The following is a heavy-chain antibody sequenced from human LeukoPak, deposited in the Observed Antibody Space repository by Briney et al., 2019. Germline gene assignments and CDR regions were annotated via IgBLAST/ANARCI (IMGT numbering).Heavy chain of an antibody. Sequence: NPSETLSLTCTVSGGSISNYYWSWIRQPPGKGLEWIGCISYSGSTNYNSSLKSRVAISVDTSKNQFSLKLSSVTAADTAVYYCARAGGLGPITMVRGAPLYYYYMDVWGKGTTVTVSS. V-gene: IGHV4-59*01. CDR2: ISYSGST. J-gene: IGHJ6*03. D-gene: IGHD3-10*01. CDR1: GGSISNYY. CDR3: ARAGGLGPITMVRGAPLYYYYMDV.